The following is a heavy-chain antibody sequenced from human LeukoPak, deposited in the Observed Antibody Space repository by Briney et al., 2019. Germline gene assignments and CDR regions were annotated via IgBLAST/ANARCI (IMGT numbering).Heavy chain of an antibody. CDR3: ARQPGRDYYDSSGIEAFDI. D-gene: IGHD3-22*01. V-gene: IGHV1-2*02. J-gene: IGHJ3*02. CDR1: GYTFTSNY. CDR2: INPNSGGT. Sequence: ASVKVSCKAFGYTFTSNYMHWVRQAPGQGLECMGWINPNSGGTNYAQKFQGRVTMTRDTSISTAYMELSRLRSDDTAVYYCARQPGRDYYDSSGIEAFDIWGQGTMVTVSS.